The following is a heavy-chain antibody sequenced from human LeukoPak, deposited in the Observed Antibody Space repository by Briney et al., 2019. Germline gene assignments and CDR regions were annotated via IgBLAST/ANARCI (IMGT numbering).Heavy chain of an antibody. CDR2: ISAYNGNT. V-gene: IGHV1-18*01. CDR3: ARSLWFGESYYMDV. J-gene: IGHJ6*03. Sequence: ASLKVSCKASGYTFTRYGISWVRQAPGQRLEWMGWISAYNGNTNYAQKLQGRVTMTTDTSTSTAYMELRSRRSDDTAVYYCARSLWFGESYYMDVWGKGTTVTVS. D-gene: IGHD3-10*01. CDR1: GYTFTRYG.